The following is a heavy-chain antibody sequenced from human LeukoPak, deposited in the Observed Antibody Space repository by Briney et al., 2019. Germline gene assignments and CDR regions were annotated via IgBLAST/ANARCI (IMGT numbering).Heavy chain of an antibody. V-gene: IGHV1-69*04. Sequence: SVKVSCKASGGTFSSYAISWVRQAPGQGLEWMGRIIPILGIANYAQKFQGRVTITADKSTNTAYMELGSLRSEDTAVYYCAREFDGAPYYDSSGELLDCWGQGALATVS. CDR2: IIPILGIA. CDR1: GGTFSSYA. J-gene: IGHJ4*02. D-gene: IGHD3-22*01. CDR3: AREFDGAPYYDSSGELLDC.